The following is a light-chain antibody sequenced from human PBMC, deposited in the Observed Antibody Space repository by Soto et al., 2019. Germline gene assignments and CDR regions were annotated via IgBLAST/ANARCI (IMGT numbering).Light chain of an antibody. V-gene: IGKV3-11*01. CDR1: QSVSNY. Sequence: EIVLTQSPATLSLSPGERATLSCRASQSVSNYLAWYQQKPGQAPRVLIYDASRRATGVPARFSGSGSGTDFTLTISSLEPEDFAVYYCQQRRDWPPQYTFGQGTKLEI. J-gene: IGKJ2*01. CDR3: QQRRDWPPQYT. CDR2: DAS.